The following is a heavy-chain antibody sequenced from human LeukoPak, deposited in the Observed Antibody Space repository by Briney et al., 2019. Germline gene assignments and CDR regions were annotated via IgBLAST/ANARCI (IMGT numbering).Heavy chain of an antibody. Sequence: GGSLRLSCAASGFTFSSYSMHWVRQAPGKGLEGVSSISSSSSYIYYADSVKGRFTISRDNAKNSLYLQMNSLRAEDTAVYYCAREVLGYCSGGSCYSGGDYWGQGTLVTVSS. V-gene: IGHV3-21*01. CDR1: GFTFSSYS. CDR2: ISSSSSYI. J-gene: IGHJ4*02. CDR3: AREVLGYCSGGSCYSGGDY. D-gene: IGHD2-15*01.